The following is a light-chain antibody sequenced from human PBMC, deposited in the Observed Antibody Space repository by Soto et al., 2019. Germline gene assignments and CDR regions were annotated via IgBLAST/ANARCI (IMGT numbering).Light chain of an antibody. CDR1: GSDIATFNY. CDR3: NSYSSTSSYV. V-gene: IGLV2-14*01. J-gene: IGLJ1*01. CDR2: QVT. Sequence: QSALAQPASVSGSPGQSITISCTGSGSDIATFNYVSWYQQYPGKAPKLLIYQVTSRASGVSHRFSGSKSGNTAALTISGLQPEDEAEYYCNSYSSTSSYVFGTGTKVTVL.